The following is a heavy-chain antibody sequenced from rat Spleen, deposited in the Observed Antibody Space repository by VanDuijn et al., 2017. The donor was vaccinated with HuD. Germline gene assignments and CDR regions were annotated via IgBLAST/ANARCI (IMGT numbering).Heavy chain of an antibody. D-gene: IGHD1-2*01. CDR1: GFDFNSYG. CDR2: ITTKSYSYAT. V-gene: IGHV10-10*01. CDR3: TVLTIAAY. Sequence: EVQLVESGGGLVQPKGSLKLSCAASGFDFNSYGMSWVRQAPGKGLDLVADITTKSYSYATYYADSVKDRFTISRDDSQSMVYLQMDNLKTEDTALYYCTVLTIAAYWGQGVMVTVSS. J-gene: IGHJ2*01.